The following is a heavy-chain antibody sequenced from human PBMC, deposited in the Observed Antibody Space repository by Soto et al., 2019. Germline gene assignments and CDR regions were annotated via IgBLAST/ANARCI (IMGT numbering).Heavy chain of an antibody. CDR1: GFTFSSYS. Sequence: EVQLVESGGGLVQPGGSLRLSCAASGFTFSSYSMNWVRQAPGKGLEWVSYISSSSSTIYYADSVKGRFTISRDNAKNSLYLQMNSLRAEDTAVYYCARTSPVKDYWGQGTLVTVSS. CDR3: ARTSPVKDY. J-gene: IGHJ4*02. V-gene: IGHV3-48*01. CDR2: ISSSSSTI.